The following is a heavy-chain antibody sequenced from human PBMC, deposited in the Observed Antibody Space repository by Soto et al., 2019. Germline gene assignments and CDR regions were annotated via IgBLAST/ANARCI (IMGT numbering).Heavy chain of an antibody. Sequence: GGSLRLSCAASGFTFSKTWMSWVRQAPGKGLEWVGRIKSKTDGGTTDYAAPVKGRFTISRDDSKNTLYLQMNSLKTEDTAVYYCTTLDTFGGVIVTSFFVDFDYWGQGTLVTVSS. CDR2: IKSKTDGGTT. D-gene: IGHD3-16*02. CDR3: TTLDTFGGVIVTSFFVDFDY. J-gene: IGHJ4*02. CDR1: GFTFSKTW. V-gene: IGHV3-15*01.